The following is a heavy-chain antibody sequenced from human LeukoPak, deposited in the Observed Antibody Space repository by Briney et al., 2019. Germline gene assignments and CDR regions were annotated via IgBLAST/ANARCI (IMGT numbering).Heavy chain of an antibody. V-gene: IGHV4-30-4*01. CDR2: IYYSGST. Sequence: SETLSLTCTVSGGSISSGDYYWSWIRQPPGKGLEWIGYIYYSGSTYYNPSLKSRVTISVDTSKNRFSLKLSSVTAADTAVYYCARIEMATIYNWFDPWGQGTLVTVSS. CDR3: ARIEMATIYNWFDP. D-gene: IGHD5-24*01. CDR1: GGSISSGDYY. J-gene: IGHJ5*02.